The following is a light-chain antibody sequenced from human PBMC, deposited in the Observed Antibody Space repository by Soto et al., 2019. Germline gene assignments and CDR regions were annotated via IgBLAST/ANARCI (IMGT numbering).Light chain of an antibody. CDR1: QSVSSN. CDR3: QQYNNWPHT. Sequence: EIVMTQSPATLSVSPGERVTLSCRASQSVSSNLAWYQQNPGQAPRLLIYGASTRATGMADRFSGSGSGTEFTLTISSLQSEDFAVYYCQQYNNWPHTFGQGTKVEIK. J-gene: IGKJ1*01. V-gene: IGKV3-15*01. CDR2: GAS.